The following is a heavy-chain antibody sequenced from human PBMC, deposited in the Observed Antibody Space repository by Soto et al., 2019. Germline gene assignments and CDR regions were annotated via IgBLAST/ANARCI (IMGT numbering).Heavy chain of an antibody. CDR2: INAEGSST. Sequence: GGSLRLSCAASGFTFSSYAMSWVRQAPGKGLEWVGRINAEGSSTIYADSVKGGFTVSSDNAKNTLYLQMNSLRAEDTAVYYCVRDQSVAGPTTLFDPWGQGSLVTVSS. CDR3: VRDQSVAGPTTLFDP. V-gene: IGHV3-74*01. CDR1: GFTFSSYA. J-gene: IGHJ5*02. D-gene: IGHD6-19*01.